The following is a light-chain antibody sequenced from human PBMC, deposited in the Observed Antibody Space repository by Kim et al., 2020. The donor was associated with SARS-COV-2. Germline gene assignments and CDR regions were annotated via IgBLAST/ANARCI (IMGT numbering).Light chain of an antibody. CDR3: MQSTYRPPSIT. J-gene: IGKJ5*01. CDR1: QSLGNSDGNSF. V-gene: IGKV2-30*01. Sequence: DVVLTQSPLTLPVTLGEPASISCRSSQSLGNSDGNSFLNWFQLRPGQSPRRLIYKVSFRDSGVPNRFSGSGSGTDFTLKISRVEADDVGIYYCMQSTYRPPSITFGQGTRMEIK. CDR2: KVS.